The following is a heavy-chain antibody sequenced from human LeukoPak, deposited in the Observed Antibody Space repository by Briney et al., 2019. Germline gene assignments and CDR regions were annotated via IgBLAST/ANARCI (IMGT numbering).Heavy chain of an antibody. Sequence: PGGSLRLSCAASGFTFSSYYMSWVRQAPGKGLEWVSVIYSGGSTYYADSVKGRFTISRDNSKNTLYLQMNSLRAEDTAVYYCARTEAAAAFDPWGQGTLVTVSS. V-gene: IGHV3-66*01. J-gene: IGHJ5*02. CDR1: GFTFSSYY. CDR3: ARTEAAAAFDP. CDR2: IYSGGST. D-gene: IGHD6-13*01.